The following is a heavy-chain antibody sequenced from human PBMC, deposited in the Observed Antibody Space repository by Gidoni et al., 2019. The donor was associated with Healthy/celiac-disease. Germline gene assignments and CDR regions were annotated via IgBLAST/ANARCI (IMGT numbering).Heavy chain of an antibody. V-gene: IGHV4-4*07. D-gene: IGHD2-2*01. Sequence: QVQLQESGPRLVKPSETLSLTCTVSGGSISGYYWSWIRQPAVKGLEWIGRIYTSGSTKYNPSLKSRVTMSVDTSKNQFSLKRTSVTAADTAVYYCARSLYQLSHFDYWGQGTLVTVSS. CDR1: GGSISGYY. CDR2: IYTSGST. CDR3: ARSLYQLSHFDY. J-gene: IGHJ4*02.